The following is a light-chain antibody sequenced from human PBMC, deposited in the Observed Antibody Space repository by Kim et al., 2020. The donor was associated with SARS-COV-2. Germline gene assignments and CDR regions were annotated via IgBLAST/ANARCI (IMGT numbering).Light chain of an antibody. CDR2: FDK. J-gene: IGLJ2*01. Sequence: PGETAPCSRGGNDIGRKSVHWYQKGPGRAPALVIYFDKDRPSGIPERFSGSNAENSATLTISRVEVGDEADYYCQVWDSSTDHVIFGGGTQLTVL. V-gene: IGLV3-21*01. CDR3: QVWDSSTDHVI. CDR1: DIGRKS.